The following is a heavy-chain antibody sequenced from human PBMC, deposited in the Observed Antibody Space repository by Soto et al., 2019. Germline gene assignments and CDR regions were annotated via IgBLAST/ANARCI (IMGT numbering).Heavy chain of an antibody. CDR1: GGTFSSYA. CDR2: IIPIFGTA. V-gene: IGHV1-69*01. CDR3: ARAVDIVVVPAEDYYYGMDV. J-gene: IGHJ6*02. D-gene: IGHD2-2*01. Sequence: QVQLVQSGAEVKKPGSSVKVSCKASGGTFSSYAISWVRQAPGQGLEWMGGIIPIFGTANYAQKFQGRVTITADESTSTAYMEVSSLRSEDTAVYYCARAVDIVVVPAEDYYYGMDVWGQGTTVTVSS.